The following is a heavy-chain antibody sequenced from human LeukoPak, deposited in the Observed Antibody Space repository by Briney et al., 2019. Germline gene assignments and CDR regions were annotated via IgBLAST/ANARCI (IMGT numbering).Heavy chain of an antibody. CDR3: ARGAQWVLDY. CDR2: ISGSGGST. V-gene: IGHV3-23*01. CDR1: GFTFSSYA. J-gene: IGHJ4*02. Sequence: PGGSLRLSCAASGFTFSSYAMSWVRQAPGKGLEWVSAISGSGGSTYYADSVKGRFTISRDNAKNSLYLQLNSLRADDTAVYYCARGAQWVLDYWGQGTLVTVSS. D-gene: IGHD1-26*01.